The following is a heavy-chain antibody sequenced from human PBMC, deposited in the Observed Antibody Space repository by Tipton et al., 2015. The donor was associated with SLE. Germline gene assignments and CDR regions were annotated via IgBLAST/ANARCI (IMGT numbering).Heavy chain of an antibody. CDR1: GGSFSSYY. V-gene: IGHV4-59*01. CDR3: ARVVRYFDWPYAFDI. Sequence: TLSLTCAVYGGSFSSYYWSWIRQPPGKGLEWIGYIYYSGSTNYNPSLKSRVTISLDTSKNQFSLKLSSVTTADTAVYYCARVVRYFDWPYAFDIWGQGTMVTVSS. D-gene: IGHD3-9*01. J-gene: IGHJ3*02. CDR2: IYYSGST.